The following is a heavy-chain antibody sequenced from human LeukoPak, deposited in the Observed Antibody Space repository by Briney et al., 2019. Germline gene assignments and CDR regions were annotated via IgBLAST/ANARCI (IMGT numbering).Heavy chain of an antibody. V-gene: IGHV4-34*01. J-gene: IGHJ4*02. Sequence: SETLSLTCAVHGGSFSGYYWSWIRQRPGKGLGWIGEINHSGSTNYNPSLKSRVTISVDTSKNQFSLKLSSVTAADTAVYYCARDLSVVATTDSFDYWGQGTLVTVSS. CDR3: ARDLSVVATTDSFDY. CDR2: INHSGST. CDR1: GGSFSGYY. D-gene: IGHD5-12*01.